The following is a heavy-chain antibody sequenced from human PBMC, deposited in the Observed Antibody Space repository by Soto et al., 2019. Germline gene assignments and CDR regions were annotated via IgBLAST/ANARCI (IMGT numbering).Heavy chain of an antibody. CDR1: GGSISYYY. J-gene: IGHJ4*02. CDR2: MYYSGST. CDR3: ARTIAAIDY. Sequence: SETLSLTCTVSGGSISYYYWSWIRQPPGKGLEWIGYMYYSGSTNYNPSLKSRVTISVDTSKNQFSLKLSSVTAADTAVYYCARTIAAIDYWGQGTLVTVSS. V-gene: IGHV4-59*01. D-gene: IGHD6-13*01.